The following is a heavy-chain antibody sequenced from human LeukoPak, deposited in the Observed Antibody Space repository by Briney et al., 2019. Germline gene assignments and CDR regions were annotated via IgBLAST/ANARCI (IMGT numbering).Heavy chain of an antibody. J-gene: IGHJ4*02. D-gene: IGHD6-13*01. CDR3: TTEAAGTFDY. Sequence: GGSLRLSCAASGFTVSSNYMSWVRQAPGKGLEWVGRIKSKTDGGTTDYAAPVKDRFTISSDDSKNTLYLQMNSLKTEDTAVYYCTTEAAGTFDYWGQGTLVTVSS. CDR1: GFTVSSNY. V-gene: IGHV3-15*01. CDR2: IKSKTDGGTT.